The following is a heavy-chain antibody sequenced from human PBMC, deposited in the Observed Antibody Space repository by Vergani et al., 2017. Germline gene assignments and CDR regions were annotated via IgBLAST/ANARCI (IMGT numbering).Heavy chain of an antibody. J-gene: IGHJ4*02. CDR1: GFTFSSYA. D-gene: IGHD6-19*01. Sequence: EVQLLESGGGLVQPGGSLRLSCAASGFTFSSYAMSWVRQAPGKGLEWVSAISGSGGSIYYADSVKGRFTISSYNSKNTLYLQMNSLRAEDTAVYYCAKEGSGWYGNYFDYWGQGTLVTVSS. CDR3: AKEGSGWYGNYFDY. V-gene: IGHV3-23*01. CDR2: ISGSGGSI.